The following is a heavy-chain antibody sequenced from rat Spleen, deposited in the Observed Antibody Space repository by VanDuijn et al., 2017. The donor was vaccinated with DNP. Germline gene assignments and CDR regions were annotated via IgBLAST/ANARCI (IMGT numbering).Heavy chain of an antibody. CDR1: GFTFSSYW. CDR3: TRGYYTGGNWFAY. V-gene: IGHV5-19*01. CDR2: ISTSGGST. D-gene: IGHD1-1*01. Sequence: EVQLVESGGGLVQPGRSLKLSCAASGFTFSSYWMYWIRQAPTKGLEWVATISTSGGSTYYRDSVKGRFSISRDNAKSTVYLQMNSLRSEDTATYYCTRGYYTGGNWFAYWGQGTLVTVSS. J-gene: IGHJ3*01.